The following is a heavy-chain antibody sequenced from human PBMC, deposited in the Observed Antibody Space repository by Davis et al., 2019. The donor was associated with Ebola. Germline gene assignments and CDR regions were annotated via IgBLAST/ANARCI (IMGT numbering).Heavy chain of an antibody. J-gene: IGHJ3*01. Sequence: GESLKISCKASGYKFSTYWIGWVRQMPGRGLQWMGIIYPADSDTIYSPSFQGQITILADRSISTAYLQWSSLKASDTAIYYCALLPYRSSWNDGFDFWGQGTMVTVSS. CDR2: IYPADSDT. CDR3: ALLPYRSSWNDGFDF. CDR1: GYKFSTYW. V-gene: IGHV5-51*01. D-gene: IGHD6-19*01.